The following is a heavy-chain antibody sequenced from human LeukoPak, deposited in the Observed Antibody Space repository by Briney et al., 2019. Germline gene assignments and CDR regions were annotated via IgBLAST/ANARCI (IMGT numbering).Heavy chain of an antibody. CDR2: ISSSSSYT. Sequence: GGSLRLSCAASGFTFSSYTMNWVRQAPGKGLEWVSSISSSSSYTYYAASVKGRFTISRDNAKNSLYLQMNSLRAEDAAVYYCASDFSIQGYWGQGTLVTVSS. J-gene: IGHJ4*02. CDR1: GFTFSSYT. D-gene: IGHD3-3*01. CDR3: ASDFSIQGY. V-gene: IGHV3-21*01.